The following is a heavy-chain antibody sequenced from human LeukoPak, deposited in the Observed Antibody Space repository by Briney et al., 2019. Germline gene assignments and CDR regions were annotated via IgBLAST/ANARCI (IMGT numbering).Heavy chain of an antibody. CDR2: INPNSGGT. J-gene: IGHJ4*02. Sequence: ASVKVSCKASGYTFTGYYMHWVRQAPGQGLEWMGWINPNSGGTNYAQKFQGRVTMTRDTSISTAYMELSRLRSDDTAVYNCARELWFGELVDYWGQGTLVTVSS. CDR1: GYTFTGYY. CDR3: ARELWFGELVDY. D-gene: IGHD3-10*01. V-gene: IGHV1-2*02.